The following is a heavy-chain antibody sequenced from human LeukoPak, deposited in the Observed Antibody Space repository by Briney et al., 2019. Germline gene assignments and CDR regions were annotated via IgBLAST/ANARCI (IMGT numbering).Heavy chain of an antibody. CDR1: GFTFSSYS. J-gene: IGHJ6*03. D-gene: IGHD4-11*01. V-gene: IGHV3-21*01. Sequence: GGSLRLSCAASGFTFSSYSMNWVRQAPGKGLEWVSSISSSSSYIYYADSVKGRFTISRDNAKNSLYLQMNSLRAEDTAVYYCARDLETTVTDYCYYYMDVWGKGTTVTVSS. CDR3: ARDLETTVTDYCYYYMDV. CDR2: ISSSSSYI.